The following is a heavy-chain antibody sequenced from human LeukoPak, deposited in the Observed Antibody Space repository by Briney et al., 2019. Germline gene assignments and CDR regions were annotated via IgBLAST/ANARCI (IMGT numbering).Heavy chain of an antibody. J-gene: IGHJ4*02. V-gene: IGHV3-21*01. D-gene: IGHD4-17*01. CDR2: ISSSSSYI. CDR3: AGDLSRYGDYIDY. Sequence: PGGSLRLSCAASGFTFSSYSMNWVRQAPGKGLEWVSSISSSSSYIYYADSVKGRFTISRDNAKNSLYLQMNSLRAEDTAVYYCAGDLSRYGDYIDYWGQGTLVTVSS. CDR1: GFTFSSYS.